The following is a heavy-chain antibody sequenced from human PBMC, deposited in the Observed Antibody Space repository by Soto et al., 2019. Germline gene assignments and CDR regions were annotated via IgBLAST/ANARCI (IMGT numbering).Heavy chain of an antibody. J-gene: IGHJ5*02. V-gene: IGHV1-2*04. CDR1: GYTFTGYY. CDR2: INPNSGGT. Sequence: ASVKVSCKASGYTFTGYYMHWVRQAPGQGLEWMGWINPNSGGTNYAQKFQGWVTMTRDTSISTAYMELSRLRSDDTAVYYCARASLPLGYCSGGSCPHNWFDPWGQGTLVTVSS. CDR3: ARASLPLGYCSGGSCPHNWFDP. D-gene: IGHD2-15*01.